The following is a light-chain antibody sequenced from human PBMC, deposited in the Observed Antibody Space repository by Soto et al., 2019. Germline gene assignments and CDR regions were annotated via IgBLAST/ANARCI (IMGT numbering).Light chain of an antibody. Sequence: ALTQPPSVSGSPGQSATISCTGTSSDVGKYDRVSWYQQPPGTAPKLIIYEVTNRPSGVPARFSGSKSGNTASLTISGLQAEDEADYYCSSYTSTSRYVFGAGTKVTV. CDR2: EVT. V-gene: IGLV2-18*02. CDR1: SSDVGKYDR. CDR3: SSYTSTSRYV. J-gene: IGLJ1*01.